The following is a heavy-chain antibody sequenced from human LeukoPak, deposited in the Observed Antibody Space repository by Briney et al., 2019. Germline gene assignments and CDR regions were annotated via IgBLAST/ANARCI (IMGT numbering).Heavy chain of an antibody. CDR3: ARVGPFTAYYDFWSGYYLDY. V-gene: IGHV4-59*01. CDR1: GGSISSYY. Sequence: PSETLSLTCTVSGGSISSYYWSWIRQPPGTGLEWIGYIYYSGSTNYNPSLKSRVTISVDTSKNQFSLKLSSVTAADTAVYYCARVGPFTAYYDFWSGYYLDYWGQGTLVTVSS. J-gene: IGHJ4*02. D-gene: IGHD3-3*01. CDR2: IYYSGST.